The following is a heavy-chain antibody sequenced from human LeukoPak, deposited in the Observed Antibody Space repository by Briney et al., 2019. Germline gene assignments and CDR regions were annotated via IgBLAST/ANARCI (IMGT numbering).Heavy chain of an antibody. Sequence: GGSLRLSCAASGFTFSNAWMSWVRQAPGKGLEWVGRNKSKTDGGTTDYAAPVKGRFTISRDDSKNTLYLEMYSLKTEDTAMYYCLYFWSGSSLVDYWGQGTLVTVSS. D-gene: IGHD3-3*01. CDR3: LYFWSGSSLVDY. CDR1: GFTFSNAW. V-gene: IGHV3-15*01. CDR2: NKSKTDGGTT. J-gene: IGHJ4*02.